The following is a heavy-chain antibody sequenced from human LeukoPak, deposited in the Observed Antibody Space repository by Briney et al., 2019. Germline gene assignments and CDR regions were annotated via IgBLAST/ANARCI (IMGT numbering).Heavy chain of an antibody. V-gene: IGHV4-39*07. J-gene: IGHJ4*02. CDR2: IYYSGST. CDR3: ARDLNDYYDSSAAFDY. Sequence: PSETLSLTCTVSGGSISSSSYYWGWIRQPPGKGLEWIGSIYYSGSTYYNPSLKSRVTISVDTSKNQFSLKLSSVTAADTAVYYCARDLNDYYDSSAAFDYWGQGTLVTVSS. D-gene: IGHD3-22*01. CDR1: GGSISSSSYY.